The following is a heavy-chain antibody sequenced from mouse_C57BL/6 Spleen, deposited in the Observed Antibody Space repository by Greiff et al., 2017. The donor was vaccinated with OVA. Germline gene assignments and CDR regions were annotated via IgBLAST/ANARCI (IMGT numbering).Heavy chain of an antibody. D-gene: IGHD1-1*01. CDR2: ISDGGSYT. J-gene: IGHJ4*01. Sequence: EVKVVESGGGLVKPGGSLKLSCAASGFTFSSYAMSWVRQTPEKRLEWVATISDGGSYTYYPDNVKGRFTISRDNAKNNLYLQMSHLKSEDTAMYYCARDHYYGRAMDYWGQGTSVTVSS. V-gene: IGHV5-4*01. CDR1: GFTFSSYA. CDR3: ARDHYYGRAMDY.